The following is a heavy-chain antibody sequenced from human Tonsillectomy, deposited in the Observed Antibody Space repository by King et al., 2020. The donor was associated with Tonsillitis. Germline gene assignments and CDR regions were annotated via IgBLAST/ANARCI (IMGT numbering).Heavy chain of an antibody. CDR2: IKTKADGGTT. CDR1: GFTFTKAW. Sequence: VQLVESGGGLVKPGGSLRLSCATSGFTFTKAWMNWVRQTPGKGLEWVGRIKTKADGGTTDYAAPAKGRFTISRDDSKNTLYLQMDSLQTEDTAVYYCTSRPWFDYWGQGTLVTVSS. J-gene: IGHJ4*02. V-gene: IGHV3-15*07. CDR3: TSRPWFDY.